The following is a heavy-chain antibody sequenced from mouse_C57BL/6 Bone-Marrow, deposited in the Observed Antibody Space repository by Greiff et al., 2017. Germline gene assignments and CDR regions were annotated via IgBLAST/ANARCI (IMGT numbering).Heavy chain of an antibody. V-gene: IGHV1-81*01. CDR1: GYTFTSYG. Sequence: QVQLQQSGAELARPGASVKLSCKASGYTFTSYGISWVKQRTGQGLEWIGEIYPRSGNTYYNEKFKGKATLTADKSSCTAYMKLRSLTSKDSAVYCCARDGNYYYGRSPMNWGQGTTLTVSS. CDR2: IYPRSGNT. CDR3: ARDGNYYYGRSPMN. D-gene: IGHD1-1*01. J-gene: IGHJ2*01.